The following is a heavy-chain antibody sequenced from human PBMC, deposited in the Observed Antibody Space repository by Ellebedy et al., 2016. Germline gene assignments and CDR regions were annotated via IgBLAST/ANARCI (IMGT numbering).Heavy chain of an antibody. J-gene: IGHJ4*02. CDR3: ARAGILSIAAAGTDY. V-gene: IGHV1-8*01. CDR2: MNPNSGNT. CDR1: GYTFTSYD. D-gene: IGHD6-13*01. Sequence: ASVKVSCXASGYTFTSYDINWVRQATGQGLEWMGWMNPNSGNTGYAQKFQGRVTMTRNTSISTAYMELSSLRSEDTAVYYCARAGILSIAAAGTDYWGQGTLVTVSS.